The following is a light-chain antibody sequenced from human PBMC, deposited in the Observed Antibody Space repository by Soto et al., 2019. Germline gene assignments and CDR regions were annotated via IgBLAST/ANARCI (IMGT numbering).Light chain of an antibody. CDR2: EVS. J-gene: IGLJ2*01. Sequence: QSALTQPPSASGSPGQSVTISCTGTSSDVGYCNYVSWYQQHPNKAPKLMIYEVSERPSGVPDRFSGSKSGNTASLTVSGLQAEDEADYYCSSYGGSNNLLFGGGTKVTVL. CDR1: SSDVGYCNY. CDR3: SSYGGSNNLL. V-gene: IGLV2-8*01.